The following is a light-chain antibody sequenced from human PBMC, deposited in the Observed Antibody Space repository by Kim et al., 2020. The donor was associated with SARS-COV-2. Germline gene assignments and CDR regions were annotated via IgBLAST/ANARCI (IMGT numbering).Light chain of an antibody. V-gene: IGKV3-20*01. CDR2: GAS. Sequence: SPGERATLPCRASLSVSGYYLAWYQRKPGQAPRLLIYGASNRATGIPDRFSGSGSGTDFTLTISRLEPEDFAVYYCQQYGSSPLAFGQGTKVDIK. CDR1: LSVSGYY. CDR3: QQYGSSPLA. J-gene: IGKJ1*01.